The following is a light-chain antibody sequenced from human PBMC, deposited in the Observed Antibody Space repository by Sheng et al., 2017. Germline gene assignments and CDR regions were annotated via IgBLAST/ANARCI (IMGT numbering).Light chain of an antibody. CDR1: KLGDKY. V-gene: IGLV3-1*01. J-gene: IGLJ3*02. Sequence: SYEVTQPPSVSVSPGQTGSITCSGDKLGDKYVCWYQQRPGQSPVLVIYQDTRRPSAIPARFSGSNSGNTATLTISGTQAMDEADYYCQACDTSNAVFGGGTKLTVL. CDR2: QDT. CDR3: QACDTSNAV.